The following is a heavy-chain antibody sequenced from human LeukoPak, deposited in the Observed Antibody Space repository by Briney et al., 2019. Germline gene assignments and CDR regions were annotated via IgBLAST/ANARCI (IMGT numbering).Heavy chain of an antibody. CDR3: SRDPRHNDY. CDR2: IRYDGSSK. CDR1: GFTFSSYG. Sequence: GGSLRLSCAASGFTFSSYGMHWVRQAPGKGLEWVAFIRYDGSSKYYADSVRGRFTISRDNAKNSLYLHMNSLTVEDTAVYYCSRDPRHNDYWGQGTLVTVSS. V-gene: IGHV3-30*02. J-gene: IGHJ4*02.